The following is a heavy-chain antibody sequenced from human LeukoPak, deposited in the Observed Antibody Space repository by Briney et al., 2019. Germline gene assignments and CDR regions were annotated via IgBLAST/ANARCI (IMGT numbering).Heavy chain of an antibody. D-gene: IGHD3-9*01. J-gene: IGHJ4*02. CDR3: AKGFEDILTGTIDY. V-gene: IGHV3-9*01. Sequence: GGSLRLSCAASGFTFDDYAMHWARQAPGKGLEWVSGISWNSGSIGYADSVKGRFTISRDNAKNSLYLQMNSLRAEDTALYYCAKGFEDILTGTIDYWGQGTLVTVSS. CDR2: ISWNSGSI. CDR1: GFTFDDYA.